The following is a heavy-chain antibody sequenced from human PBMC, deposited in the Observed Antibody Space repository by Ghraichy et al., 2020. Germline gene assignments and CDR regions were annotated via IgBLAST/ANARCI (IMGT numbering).Heavy chain of an antibody. CDR3: ARVARYSSSWFDY. J-gene: IGHJ5*01. D-gene: IGHD2-15*01. CDR1: GFSLSNPRMG. V-gene: IGHV2-70*12. Sequence: SGPTLVKPTETLTLTCTVSGFSLSNPRMGVGWFRQPPGKALEWLAHIVWDDDKYYNASMQTRLSISKDTSRNQVVLTMTDMDPKDTATYYCARVARYSSSWFDYWGQGLLVTVSS. CDR2: IVWDDDK.